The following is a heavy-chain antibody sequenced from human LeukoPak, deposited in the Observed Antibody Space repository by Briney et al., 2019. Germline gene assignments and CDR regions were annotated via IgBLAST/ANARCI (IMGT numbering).Heavy chain of an antibody. J-gene: IGHJ4*02. Sequence: ASVKVSCKASGYTFTTYGISWVRPAPGQGLEWMGWINTYIGNTKYAQRIQDRVTMTIDRSTTTAYMELGSLRSDDTAVYFCARTRGVLGGGKVDYFDFWGQGSLVTVSS. CDR3: ARTRGVLGGGKVDYFDF. CDR1: GYTFTTYG. CDR2: INTYIGNT. V-gene: IGHV1-18*01. D-gene: IGHD3-10*01.